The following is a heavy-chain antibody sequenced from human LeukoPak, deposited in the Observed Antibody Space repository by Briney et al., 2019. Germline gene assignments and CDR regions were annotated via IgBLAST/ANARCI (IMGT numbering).Heavy chain of an antibody. CDR2: IYYSGST. CDR1: GGSISSSSYY. CDR3: ARQIAVAGTGSDYLV. J-gene: IGHJ4*02. Sequence: SETLSLTCTVSGGSISSSSYYWGWIRQPPGKGLEWIGSIYYSGSTYYNPSLKSRVTISVDTSKNQFSLKLSSVIAADTAEYYCARQIAVAGTGSDYLVWGQGTLVTVSS. D-gene: IGHD6-19*01. V-gene: IGHV4-39*01.